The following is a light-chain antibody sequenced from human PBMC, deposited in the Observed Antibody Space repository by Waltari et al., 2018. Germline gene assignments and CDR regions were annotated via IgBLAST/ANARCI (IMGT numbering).Light chain of an antibody. V-gene: IGLV2-11*01. J-gene: IGLJ3*02. Sequence: QSALTQPRSVSGSPGQSVTISCAGTSGAVGANNYVPWYQHHPGKAPKAVIYDVARRPSGVPDRFTGSRSGNTASLTISGLQADDEADYYCCSYAGSYTWVFGGGTRLTVL. CDR3: CSYAGSYTWV. CDR2: DVA. CDR1: SGAVGANNY.